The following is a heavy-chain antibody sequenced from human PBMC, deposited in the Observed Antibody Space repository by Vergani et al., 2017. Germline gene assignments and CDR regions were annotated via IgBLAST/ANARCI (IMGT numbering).Heavy chain of an antibody. D-gene: IGHD1-26*01. CDR1: GYTFITYY. Sequence: QVQLVQSGAEVKKPGASVKLSCKASGYTFITYYIHWVRQAPGQGLEWMGIINPSGGSTSYAQKVQGRVTITRDTATSTVYMEMTSLRSEDTAVYYCARWRGELPGADYWGQGTLVTVS. J-gene: IGHJ4*02. V-gene: IGHV1-46*01. CDR2: INPSGGST. CDR3: ARWRGELPGADY.